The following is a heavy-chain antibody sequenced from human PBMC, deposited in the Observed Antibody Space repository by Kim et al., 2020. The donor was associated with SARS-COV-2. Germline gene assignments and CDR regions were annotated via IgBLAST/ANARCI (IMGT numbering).Heavy chain of an antibody. J-gene: IGHJ4*02. D-gene: IGHD2-15*01. Sequence: SETLSLTCAVYGGSFSGYYWSWIRQPPGKGLEWIGEINHSGSTNYNPSLKSRVTISVDTSKNQFSLKLSSVTAADTAVYYCARGYCSGGSFPQTYRYWGQGTLVTVSS. CDR3: ARGYCSGGSFPQTYRY. CDR1: GGSFSGYY. CDR2: INHSGST. V-gene: IGHV4-34*01.